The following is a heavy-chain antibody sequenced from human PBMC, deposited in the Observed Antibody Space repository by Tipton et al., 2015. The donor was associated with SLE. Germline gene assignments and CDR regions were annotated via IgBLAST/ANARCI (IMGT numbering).Heavy chain of an antibody. CDR3: EAVAGRNAFDI. CDR1: GGSISSGSYY. V-gene: IGHV4-61*09. J-gene: IGHJ3*02. CDR2: IYTSGST. D-gene: IGHD6-19*01. Sequence: TLSLTCTVSGGSISSGSYYWSWIRQPAGKGLEWIGYIYTSGSTNYNPSLKSRVTISVDTSKNQFSLKLSSVTAADTAVYYCEAVAGRNAFDIWGQGTMVTVSS.